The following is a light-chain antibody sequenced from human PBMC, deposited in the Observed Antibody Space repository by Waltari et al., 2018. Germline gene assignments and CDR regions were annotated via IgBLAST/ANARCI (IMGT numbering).Light chain of an antibody. V-gene: IGLV2-14*03. CDR1: SSDVGGYNY. Sequence: QSALTQPASVSGSPGQSITISCTGTSSDVGGYNYVSWYQQHPGKAPKLMFYDVSNRPSRVSNRFAGSKSRNTASLTISGLQAEDEADYHCSSYTSSSTLVFGGGTKLTVL. CDR2: DVS. J-gene: IGLJ3*02. CDR3: SSYTSSSTLV.